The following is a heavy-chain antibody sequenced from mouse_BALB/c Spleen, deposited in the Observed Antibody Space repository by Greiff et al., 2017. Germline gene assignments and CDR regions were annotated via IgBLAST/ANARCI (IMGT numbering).Heavy chain of an antibody. V-gene: IGHV5-6-4*01. Sequence: EVKLVESGGGLVKPGGSLKLSCAASGFTFSSYTMSWVRQTPEKRLEWVATISSGGSYTYYPDSVKGRFTISRDNAKNTLYLQMSSLKSEDTAMYYCTRDLYYYGSSSWYFDYWGQGTTLTVSS. J-gene: IGHJ2*01. CDR1: GFTFSSYT. CDR3: TRDLYYYGSSSWYFDY. CDR2: ISSGGSYT. D-gene: IGHD1-1*01.